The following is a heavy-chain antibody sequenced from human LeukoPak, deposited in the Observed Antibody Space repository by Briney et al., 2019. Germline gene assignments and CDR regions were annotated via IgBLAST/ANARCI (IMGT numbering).Heavy chain of an antibody. V-gene: IGHV3-53*01. D-gene: IGHD6-6*01. CDR1: GFTVSNNY. CDR3: AGRTGSSYFDY. Sequence: GGSLRLSCAASGFTVSNNYMSWVRQAPGKGLEWVSVIYSDGSTYYADSVKGRFTVSRDKSKKTLYLQMNNLRVEDTAVYYCAGRTGSSYFDYWGQGALVTVSS. J-gene: IGHJ4*02. CDR2: IYSDGST.